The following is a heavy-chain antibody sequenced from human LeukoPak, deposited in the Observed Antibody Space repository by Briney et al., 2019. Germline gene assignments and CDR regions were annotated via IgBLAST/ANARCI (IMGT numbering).Heavy chain of an antibody. Sequence: GGSLRLSCVASGFTFSSYGMHWVRQAPGKGLEWVAFIRYDGSNKYYADSVKGRFTISRDNSKNTLYLQMNSLRAEDTAVYYCTKDQGGTYYYGSGSFDYWGQGTLVTVSS. J-gene: IGHJ4*02. V-gene: IGHV3-30*02. D-gene: IGHD3-10*01. CDR1: GFTFSSYG. CDR3: TKDQGGTYYYGSGSFDY. CDR2: IRYDGSNK.